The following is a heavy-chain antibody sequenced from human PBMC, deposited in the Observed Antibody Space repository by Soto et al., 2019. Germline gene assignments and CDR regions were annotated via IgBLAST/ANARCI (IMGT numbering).Heavy chain of an antibody. V-gene: IGHV1-8*02. J-gene: IGHJ6*03. CDR3: ARVGTHSSSWYEGGHYYYMDV. D-gene: IGHD6-13*01. Sequence: ASVKVSCKASGYTFTSYDINWVRQVTGQGLEWMGWMNPNSGNTGYAQKFQGRVTMTRNTSISTAYMELSSLRSEDTAVYYCARVGTHSSSWYEGGHYYYMDVWGKGTTVTVSS. CDR2: MNPNSGNT. CDR1: GYTFTSYD.